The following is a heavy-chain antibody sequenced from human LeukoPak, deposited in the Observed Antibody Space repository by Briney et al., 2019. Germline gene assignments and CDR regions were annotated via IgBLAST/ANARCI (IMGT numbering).Heavy chain of an antibody. CDR1: GGTFSSYA. J-gene: IGHJ6*04. CDR3: ARTGQKDYYGSGSYYRRRYYYYGMDV. Sequence: SVKVSCKASGGTFSSYAISWVRQAPGQGLEWMGGIIPVFGTANYAQKFQGRVTITADESTSTAYMELSSLRSEDTAVYYGARTGQKDYYGSGSYYRRRYYYYGMDVWGKGTTVTVSS. CDR2: IIPVFGTA. D-gene: IGHD3-10*01. V-gene: IGHV1-69*13.